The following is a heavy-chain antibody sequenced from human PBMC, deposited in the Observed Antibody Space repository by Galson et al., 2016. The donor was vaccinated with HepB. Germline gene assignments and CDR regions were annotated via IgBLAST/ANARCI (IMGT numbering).Heavy chain of an antibody. J-gene: IGHJ4*02. V-gene: IGHV1-2*02. CDR1: GYTFTDYY. Sequence: SCKASGYTFTDYYIHWVRQAPGQGLEWMGWIKPNSGGTKYAQKFQGRVTMTRDTSISTAYMELSRLRSDDSAVYYCARARPNIVVVVSDDFWGQGTLVAVSS. D-gene: IGHD2-15*01. CDR2: IKPNSGGT. CDR3: ARARPNIVVVVSDDF.